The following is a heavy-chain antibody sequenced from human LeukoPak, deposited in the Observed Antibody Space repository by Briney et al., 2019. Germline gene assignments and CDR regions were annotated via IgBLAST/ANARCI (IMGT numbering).Heavy chain of an antibody. CDR1: GFTFIGYY. V-gene: IGHV1-2*02. Sequence: RASVKVSCKASGFTFIGYYMHWVRQAPGQGLEWMGWINTNSGDTGNAQKFQGRVTMTRDTSITTVYMELSSLRSNDTAVYYCARSHDSSGWYVAYWGQGTLVTVSS. J-gene: IGHJ4*02. CDR3: ARSHDSSGWYVAY. D-gene: IGHD3-22*01. CDR2: INTNSGDT.